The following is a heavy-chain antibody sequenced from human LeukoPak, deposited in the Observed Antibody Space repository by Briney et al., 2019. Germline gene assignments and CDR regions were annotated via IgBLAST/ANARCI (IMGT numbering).Heavy chain of an antibody. CDR1: GGSISGSYW. CDR3: ARLIYPRTRLYCSGGSCYHRQDAFDI. V-gene: IGHV4-4*02. J-gene: IGHJ3*02. D-gene: IGHD2-15*01. Sequence: PSETLSLTCGVSGGSISGSYWWSWVRQPPGKGLEWIGSIYHSGSTYYNPSLKSRVTISVDTSKNQFSLKLSSVTAADTAVYYCARLIYPRTRLYCSGGSCYHRQDAFDIWGQGTMVTVSS. CDR2: IYHSGST.